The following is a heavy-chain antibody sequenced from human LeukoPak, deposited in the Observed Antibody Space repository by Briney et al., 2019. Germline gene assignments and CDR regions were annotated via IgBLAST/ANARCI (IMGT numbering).Heavy chain of an antibody. Sequence: ASVKVSCKASGYTFTGYYMHWVRQAPGQGPEWMGWINPNSGGTNYAQKFQGRVTMTRDTSISTAYMELSRLRSDDTAVYYCARGSGWSSSYYYYYMDVWGKGTTVTISS. D-gene: IGHD6-19*01. CDR1: GYTFTGYY. V-gene: IGHV1-2*02. CDR2: INPNSGGT. J-gene: IGHJ6*03. CDR3: ARGSGWSSSYYYYYMDV.